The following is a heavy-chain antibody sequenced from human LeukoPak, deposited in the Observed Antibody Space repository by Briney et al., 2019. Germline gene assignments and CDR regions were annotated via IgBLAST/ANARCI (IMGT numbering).Heavy chain of an antibody. J-gene: IGHJ4*02. CDR2: ISGSGGST. CDR3: AKDRAPGVVAATHGVDY. CDR1: GFTFSSYA. V-gene: IGHV3-23*01. Sequence: GGSLRLSCAAPGFTFSSYAMSWVRQAPGKGLEWVSAISGSGGSTYYADSVKGRFTISRDNSKNTLYLQMNSLRAEDTAVYYCAKDRAPGVVAATHGVDYWGQGTLVTVSS. D-gene: IGHD2-15*01.